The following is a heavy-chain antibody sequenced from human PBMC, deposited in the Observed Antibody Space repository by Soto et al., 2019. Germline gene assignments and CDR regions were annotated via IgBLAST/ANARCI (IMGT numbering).Heavy chain of an antibody. CDR3: AHRVLRTVFGLVTTTAIYFDF. CDR2: IYWDVDK. V-gene: IGHV2-5*02. D-gene: IGHD3-3*01. J-gene: IGHJ4*02. CDR1: GFSLTTSGVG. Sequence: QITLNESGPTVVRPTETLTLTCRFSGFSLTTSGVGVAWIRHSPGKAPEWLALIYWDVDKRYSASLKSRLTLTKDTSKNQVVLTVSDLDPTDTATYYCAHRVLRTVFGLVTTTAIYFDFWGQGTPVAVSS.